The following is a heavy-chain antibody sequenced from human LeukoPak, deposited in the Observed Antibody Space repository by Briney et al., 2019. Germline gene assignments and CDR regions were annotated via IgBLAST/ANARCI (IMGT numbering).Heavy chain of an antibody. CDR2: ISGSGGST. J-gene: IGHJ4*02. Sequence: SGGSLRLSCAASGFTVSSNYMSWVRQAPGKGLEWVSAISGSGGSTYYADSVKGRFTISRDNSKNTLYLQMNSLRAEDTAVYYCAKYQAGYDYVWGSYRYTPFDYWGQGTLVTVSS. D-gene: IGHD3-16*02. CDR1: GFTVSSNY. V-gene: IGHV3-23*01. CDR3: AKYQAGYDYVWGSYRYTPFDY.